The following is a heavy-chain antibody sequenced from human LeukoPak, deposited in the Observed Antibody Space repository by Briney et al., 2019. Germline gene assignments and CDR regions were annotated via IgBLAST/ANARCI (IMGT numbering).Heavy chain of an antibody. V-gene: IGHV4-38-2*02. CDR3: ARDPNWDSWFDP. D-gene: IGHD1-26*01. Sequence: AETLSLTCAVSGYSVGSAYYWVWIRQTPGKGLEWLGTISHNGNAYYNPSLKSRLTMSVETAKNQFSMNLNSVTAADTAVYFCARDPNWDSWFDPWGQGVLVTVSS. J-gene: IGHJ5*02. CDR2: ISHNGNA. CDR1: GYSVGSAYY.